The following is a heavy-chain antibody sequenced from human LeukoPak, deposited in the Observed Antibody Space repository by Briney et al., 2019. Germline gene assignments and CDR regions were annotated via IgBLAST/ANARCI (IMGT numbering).Heavy chain of an antibody. CDR1: GFTFSNYN. V-gene: IGHV3-21*01. Sequence: PGGSLRLSCAASGFTFSNYNMNWVRQAPGKGLEWVSSISSSSSYIYYADSVKGRFTISRDNAKNSLYLQMNSLRAEDTAVYYCARDWGMSYYDSSGYPYWGQGTLVTVSS. D-gene: IGHD3-22*01. CDR3: ARDWGMSYYDSSGYPY. J-gene: IGHJ4*02. CDR2: ISSSSSYI.